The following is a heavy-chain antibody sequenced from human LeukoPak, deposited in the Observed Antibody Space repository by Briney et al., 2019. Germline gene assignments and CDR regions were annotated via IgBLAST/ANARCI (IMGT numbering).Heavy chain of an antibody. CDR2: ITSRGEST. CDR3: ARDRPNYYGSDGHYYRRDGDY. V-gene: IGHV3-23*01. D-gene: IGHD3-22*01. Sequence: GGSLRLSCAASGFTFSIYAMSWVRQAPGKGLQWVSSITSRGESTWYVDSVKGRFTNTSDNSENTLYLQMHSLRAEDTAVYYCARDRPNYYGSDGHYYRRDGDYWGRGTLVSVSS. J-gene: IGHJ4*02. CDR1: GFTFSIYA.